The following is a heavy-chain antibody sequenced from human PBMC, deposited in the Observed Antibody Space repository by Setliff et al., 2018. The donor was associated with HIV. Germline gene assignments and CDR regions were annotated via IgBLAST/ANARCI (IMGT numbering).Heavy chain of an antibody. Sequence: PSETLSLTCTVSGGSISSFYWSWIRQPPGKGLEWIGYIYYSGSTNYNPSLKSRVTISVDTSKNQFSLKLSSVTAADTAVYYCARVVDPTKTFGGVIAPYFDYWGQGTQVTVSS. CDR3: ARVVDPTKTFGGVIAPYFDY. V-gene: IGHV4-59*01. CDR2: IYYSGST. CDR1: GGSISSFY. D-gene: IGHD3-16*02. J-gene: IGHJ4*02.